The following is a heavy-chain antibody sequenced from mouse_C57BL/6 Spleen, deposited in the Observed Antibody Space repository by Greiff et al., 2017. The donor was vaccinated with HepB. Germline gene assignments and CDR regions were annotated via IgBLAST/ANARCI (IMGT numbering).Heavy chain of an antibody. J-gene: IGHJ4*01. CDR1: GYTFTSYW. CDR3: ARAIVTGTYAMDY. Sequence: QVQLQQPGAELVKPGASVKMSCKASGYTFTSYWITWVKQRPGQGLEWIGDIYPGSGSTNYNEKFKGKATLTADKSSSTAYMPLSSLTSDDSAVYFCARAIVTGTYAMDYWGQGTSVTVSS. D-gene: IGHD4-1*01. V-gene: IGHV1-55*01. CDR2: IYPGSGST.